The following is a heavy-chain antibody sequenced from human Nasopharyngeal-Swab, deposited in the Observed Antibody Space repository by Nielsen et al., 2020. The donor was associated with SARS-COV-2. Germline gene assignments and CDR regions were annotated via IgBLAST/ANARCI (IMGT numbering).Heavy chain of an antibody. CDR2: IWYDGSNK. Sequence: VRQAPGKGLEWVAVIWYDGSNKYYADSAKGRFTISRDNSKNTLYLQMISLRAEDTAVYYCAREAGYCSGGSCYSGPFDYWGQGTLVTVSS. D-gene: IGHD2-15*01. V-gene: IGHV3-33*01. J-gene: IGHJ4*02. CDR3: AREAGYCSGGSCYSGPFDY.